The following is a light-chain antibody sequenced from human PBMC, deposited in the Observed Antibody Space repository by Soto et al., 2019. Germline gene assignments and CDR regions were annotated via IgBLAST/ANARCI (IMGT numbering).Light chain of an antibody. Sequence: EIVLTQSPGTLSLSPGERGTLSCRASQSVSGNSLAWYQQKPGQAPRVLIYDTSRRAAGIPDRFSGSGSGTDITLTNSRLEPEDFAVYHCQQYGASPRTFGLGTKVEIK. CDR2: DTS. CDR1: QSVSGNS. CDR3: QQYGASPRT. J-gene: IGKJ1*01. V-gene: IGKV3-20*01.